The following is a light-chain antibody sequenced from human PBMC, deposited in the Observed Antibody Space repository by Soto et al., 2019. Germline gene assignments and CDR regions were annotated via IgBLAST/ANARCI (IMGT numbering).Light chain of an antibody. CDR3: QHYNDYSRV. Sequence: DIRMTQSPSTLSASIGDTVTITCRTSQSVDTWLAWYQHKAGKAPKLLIYRASSLATGVPSRFSGSGSGTAFTLTITRLQPDDFATYYCQHYNDYSRVFGQGTQVEIK. CDR1: QSVDTW. J-gene: IGKJ1*01. CDR2: RAS. V-gene: IGKV1-5*03.